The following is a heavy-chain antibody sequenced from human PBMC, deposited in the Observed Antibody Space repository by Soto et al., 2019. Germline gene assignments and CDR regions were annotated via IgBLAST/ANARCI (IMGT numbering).Heavy chain of an antibody. CDR2: IDWDDDK. CDR1: GFSLSTNGMC. Sequence: GSGPTLVNPTQTLTLTCTFSGFSLSTNGMCVSWIRQSPGKALEWLARIDWDDDKYYSTSLKTRLTISKDTSKNQVVLTMTNMDPVDTATYYCARTPDIVLVPAAIVFDYWGQGTLVTFSS. J-gene: IGHJ4*02. V-gene: IGHV2-70*11. CDR3: ARTPDIVLVPAAIVFDY. D-gene: IGHD2-2*01.